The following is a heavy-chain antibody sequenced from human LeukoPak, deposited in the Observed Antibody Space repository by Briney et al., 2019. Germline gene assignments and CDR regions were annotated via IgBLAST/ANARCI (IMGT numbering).Heavy chain of an antibody. CDR2: IIPIFGTA. J-gene: IGHJ6*02. V-gene: IGHV1-69*13. Sequence: SVKVPCKASGGTFSSYAISWVRQAPGQGLEWMGGIIPIFGTANYAQKFQGRVTITADESTSTAYMELSSLRSEDTAVYYCARGQYYYGSGSEYYYYGMDVWGQGTTVTVSS. CDR1: GGTFSSYA. D-gene: IGHD3-10*01. CDR3: ARGQYYYGSGSEYYYYGMDV.